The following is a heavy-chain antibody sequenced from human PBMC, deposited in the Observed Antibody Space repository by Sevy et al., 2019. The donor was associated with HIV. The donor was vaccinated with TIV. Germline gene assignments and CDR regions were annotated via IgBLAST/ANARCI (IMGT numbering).Heavy chain of an antibody. CDR2: ISGSGGST. Sequence: GGSLRLSCAASGFTFSSYAMSWVRQAPGKGLEWVSAISGSGGSTYYADSVKDRFTISRDNSKNTLYLQMNSLRAEDTAVYYCAKVKGEGDYGDYRDVGVGDYYYYMDVWGKGTTVTVSS. D-gene: IGHD4-17*01. CDR1: GFTFSSYA. V-gene: IGHV3-23*01. J-gene: IGHJ6*03. CDR3: AKVKGEGDYGDYRDVGVGDYYYYMDV.